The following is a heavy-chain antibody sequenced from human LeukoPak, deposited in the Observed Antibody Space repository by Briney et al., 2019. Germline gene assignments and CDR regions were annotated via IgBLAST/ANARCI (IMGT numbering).Heavy chain of an antibody. V-gene: IGHV5-51*01. CDR1: GYSFTSYW. CDR2: IYPGYSDT. D-gene: IGHD2-8*02. CDR3: ARSGLTGFRDY. Sequence: GESLKISFKGSGYSFTSYWIGLVRQMPGKGLEWVGIIYPGYSDTRYSPSFQGQVTISADKSISTAYLQWSSLKASDTAMYYCARSGLTGFRDYWGQGTLVTVSS. J-gene: IGHJ4*02.